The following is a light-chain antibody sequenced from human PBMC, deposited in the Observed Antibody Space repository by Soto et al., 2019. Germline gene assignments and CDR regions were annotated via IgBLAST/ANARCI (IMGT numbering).Light chain of an antibody. V-gene: IGKV3-15*01. CDR1: ETIRNN. J-gene: IGKJ2*01. CDR3: QQYNAWPLFT. Sequence: EIVMTQSPATLSVSPGERVTVSCRASETIRNNLAWHHQKPGQPPRLLLYGASIKATDIPARFSGSGSGTEFTLTISSLQSEDFGIYFCQQYNAWPLFTFGQGTELKSK. CDR2: GAS.